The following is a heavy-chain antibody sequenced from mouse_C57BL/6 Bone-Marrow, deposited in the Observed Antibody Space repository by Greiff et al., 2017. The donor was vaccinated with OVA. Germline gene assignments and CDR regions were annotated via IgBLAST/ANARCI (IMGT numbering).Heavy chain of an antibody. J-gene: IGHJ4*01. CDR1: GYAFSSSW. D-gene: IGHD2-3*01. V-gene: IGHV1-82*01. CDR2: IYPGDGDT. Sequence: QVQLQQPGPELVKPGASVKISCKASGYAFSSSWMNWVKQRPGKGLEWIGRIYPGDGDTNYNGKFKGKATLTADKSSSTAYMQLSSLTSEDSAVYFCARSGWLLGAMDYWGQGTSVTVSS. CDR3: ARSGWLLGAMDY.